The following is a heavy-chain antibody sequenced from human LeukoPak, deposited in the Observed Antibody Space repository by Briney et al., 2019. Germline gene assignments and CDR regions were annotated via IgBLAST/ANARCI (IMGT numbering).Heavy chain of an antibody. D-gene: IGHD6-6*01. Sequence: ASAKVSCKASGYTFTSYGISWVRQAPGQGLEWMGWISAYNGNTNYAQKLQGRVTMTTDTSTSTAYMELRSLRSDDTAVYYCARDRSIAARFRDLYYFDYWGQGTLVTVSS. CDR2: ISAYNGNT. J-gene: IGHJ4*02. CDR3: ARDRSIAARFRDLYYFDY. V-gene: IGHV1-18*01. CDR1: GYTFTSYG.